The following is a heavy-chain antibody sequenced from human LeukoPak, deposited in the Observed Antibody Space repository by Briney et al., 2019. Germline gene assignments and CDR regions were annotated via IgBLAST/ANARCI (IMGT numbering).Heavy chain of an antibody. V-gene: IGHV4-30-2*01. Sequence: SQTLSLTCTVSGGSISSGGYYWSWIRQPPGKGLEWIGYIYHSGSTYYNPSLKSRVTISVDRSKNQFSLKLSSVTAADTAVYYCARDYCSSTSCYVAYWGQGTLVTVSS. CDR3: ARDYCSSTSCYVAY. CDR1: GGSISSGGYY. CDR2: IYHSGST. J-gene: IGHJ4*02. D-gene: IGHD2-2*01.